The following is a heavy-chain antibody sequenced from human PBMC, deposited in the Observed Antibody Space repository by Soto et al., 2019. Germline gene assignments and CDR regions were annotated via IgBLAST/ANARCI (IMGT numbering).Heavy chain of an antibody. CDR3: AHRIVVVPAAMSPQSGPTHPNSYYYGMDV. D-gene: IGHD2-2*01. CDR1: GGTFSSYA. CDR2: IIPIFGTA. J-gene: IGHJ6*02. Sequence: ASVKVSCKASGGTFSSYAISWVRQAPGQGLEWMGGIIPIFGTANYAQKFQGRVTTTADESTSTAYMELSSLRSEDTAVYYCAHRIVVVPAAMSPQSGPTHPNSYYYGMDVWGQGTTVTVSS. V-gene: IGHV1-69*13.